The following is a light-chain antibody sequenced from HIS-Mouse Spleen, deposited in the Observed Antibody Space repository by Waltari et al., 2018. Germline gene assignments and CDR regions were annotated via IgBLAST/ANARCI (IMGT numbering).Light chain of an antibody. Sequence: QSALTQPPSASGSPGQSVTISCTGTTSAVGGYNYVSWYQQHPGKAPKLMIYEVSKRPSGVPDRFSGSKSGNTASLTVSGLQAEDEADYYCSSYAGSNIYVFGTGTKVTVL. J-gene: IGLJ1*01. V-gene: IGLV2-8*01. CDR3: SSYAGSNIYV. CDR2: EVS. CDR1: TSAVGGYNY.